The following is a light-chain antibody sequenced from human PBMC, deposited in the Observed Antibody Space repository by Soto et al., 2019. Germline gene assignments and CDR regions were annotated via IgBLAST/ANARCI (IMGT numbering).Light chain of an antibody. CDR2: GTS. V-gene: IGKV3-15*01. CDR3: QPYNKWPLT. Sequence: EIVMTQSPATLSESPGERATLSCRASQSVSSNLAWYQQKRGQAPRLLIYGTSTRATGIPARFSGSGSAPELTLAISSLRPEDCAVYYCQPYNKWPLTGGGGPKVESK. CDR1: QSVSSN. J-gene: IGKJ4*02.